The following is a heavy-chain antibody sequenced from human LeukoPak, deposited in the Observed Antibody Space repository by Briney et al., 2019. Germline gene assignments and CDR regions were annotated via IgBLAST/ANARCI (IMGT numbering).Heavy chain of an antibody. V-gene: IGHV4-34*01. CDR3: ARTRGGMVRFDY. J-gene: IGHJ4*02. Sequence: SETLSLTCAVYGGSFSGYYWSWIRQPPGKGLEWIGEINHSGSTNYNPSLKSRVTISVDTSENQFSLKLSSVTAADTAVYYCARTRGGMVRFDYWGQGTLVTVSS. CDR1: GGSFSGYY. CDR2: INHSGST. D-gene: IGHD3-10*01.